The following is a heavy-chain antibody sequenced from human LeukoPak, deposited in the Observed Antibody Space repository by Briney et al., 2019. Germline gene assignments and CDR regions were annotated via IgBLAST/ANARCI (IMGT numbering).Heavy chain of an antibody. J-gene: IGHJ4*02. D-gene: IGHD3-22*01. V-gene: IGHV3-23*01. CDR1: GFTFDVSD. CDR3: AKKTPGNYPYDY. CDR2: SGNAGDT. Sequence: GGSLRLACAASGFTFDVSDMNWIRQAPGKGLEWVSASGNAGDTYYAYSVKGRFTISRDNSKKMLFLQMTSLRAEDTAVYYCAKKTPGNYPYDYWGQGTLVTVSP.